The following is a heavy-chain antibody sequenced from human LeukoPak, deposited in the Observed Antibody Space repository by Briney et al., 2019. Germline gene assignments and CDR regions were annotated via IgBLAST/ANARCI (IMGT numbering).Heavy chain of an antibody. CDR3: AREALLVYARLPDY. D-gene: IGHD2-8*01. V-gene: IGHV3-21*01. CDR1: GFTFSSYS. CDR2: ISSSSSYI. J-gene: IGHJ4*02. Sequence: GGSLRLSCAASGFTFSSYSMNWVRQAPGKGLEWVSSISSSSSYIYYADSVKGRFTISRDNSKNTLYLQMNSLRAEDTAVYYCAREALLVYARLPDYWGRGTLVTVSS.